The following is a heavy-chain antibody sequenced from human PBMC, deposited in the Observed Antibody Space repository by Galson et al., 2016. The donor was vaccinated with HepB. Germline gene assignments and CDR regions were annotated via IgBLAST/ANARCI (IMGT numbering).Heavy chain of an antibody. J-gene: IGHJ4*02. CDR1: GFTFSNYY. V-gene: IGHV3-11*06. D-gene: IGHD6-13*01. CDR3: ARGSSWYFRLRVY. CDR2: ISSSSSYT. Sequence: SLRLSCAASGFTFSNYYMNWIRQAPGKGLEWVSYISSSSSYTNYADSVKGRFTISKDHAKNSLDLQMNGLRAGDTAVYYCARGSSWYFRLRVYWGQGTPVAVS.